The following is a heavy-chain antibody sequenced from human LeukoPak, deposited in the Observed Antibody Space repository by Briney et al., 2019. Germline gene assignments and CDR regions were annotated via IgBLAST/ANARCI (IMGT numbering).Heavy chain of an antibody. Sequence: SQTLSLTCTVSGGSISSGGHYWSWIRQKPGKGQEWIGYIYYTGSTDYNPFLKSRVTISVDTSKNQFSLRLTSVTAADTAVYYCARVPVVWGQGTLVTVSS. CDR2: IYYTGST. V-gene: IGHV4-31*03. J-gene: IGHJ4*02. D-gene: IGHD2-2*01. CDR3: ARVPVV. CDR1: GGSISSGGHY.